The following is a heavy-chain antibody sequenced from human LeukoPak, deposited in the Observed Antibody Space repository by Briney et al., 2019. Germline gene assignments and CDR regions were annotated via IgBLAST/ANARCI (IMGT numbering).Heavy chain of an antibody. J-gene: IGHJ4*02. D-gene: IGHD1-26*01. CDR2: IKQDGSEK. CDR1: GGSISSSSYY. V-gene: IGHV3-7*01. CDR3: ARDREPFRIVGATTPDY. Sequence: ETLSLTCTVSGGSISSSSYYWGWIRQPPGKGLEWVANIKQDGSEKYYVDSVKGRFTISRDNAKNSLYLQMNSLRAEDTAVYYCARDREPFRIVGATTPDYWGQGTLVTVSS.